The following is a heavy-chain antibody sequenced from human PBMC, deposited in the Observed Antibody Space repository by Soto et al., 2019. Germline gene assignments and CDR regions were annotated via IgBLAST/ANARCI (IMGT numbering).Heavy chain of an antibody. CDR3: ARERGYSGYEGKYYYYGMDV. CDR1: GGSFSSYT. J-gene: IGHJ6*02. Sequence: QVQLVQYGAEVKKPGSSVKVSCKASGGSFSSYTISWVRQAPGEGLEWMGGIIPILERTNYAQKFQGRVTFTADKSTSTADMELSSLRSEDTAVYYCARERGYSGYEGKYYYYGMDVWGQGTTVTVSS. CDR2: IIPILERT. D-gene: IGHD5-12*01. V-gene: IGHV1-69*08.